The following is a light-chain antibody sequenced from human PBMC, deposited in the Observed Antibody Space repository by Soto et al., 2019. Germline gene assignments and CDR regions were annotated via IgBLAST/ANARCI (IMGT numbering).Light chain of an antibody. CDR1: SSVVGSYNL. J-gene: IGLJ1*01. Sequence: QSVLTQPASVSGSPGQSITISCPGTSSVVGSYNLVSWYQQHPGKAPKLMIYEGSKRPSGVSNRFSGSKSGDTDSLTISGLQSDDESDYYCCSYAGSSTFVFGTGTKVTVL. CDR2: EGS. CDR3: CSYAGSSTFV. V-gene: IGLV2-23*01.